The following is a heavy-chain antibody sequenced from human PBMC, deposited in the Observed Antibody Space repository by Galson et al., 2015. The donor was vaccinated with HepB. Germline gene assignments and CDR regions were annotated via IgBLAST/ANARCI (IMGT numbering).Heavy chain of an antibody. CDR2: ISGSGGST. V-gene: IGHV3-23*01. CDR3: AKAGPWGPAADFGVDY. Sequence: SLRLSCAASGFTFSSYAMSWVRQAPGKGLEWVSAISGSGGSTYYADSVKGRFTISRDNSKNTLYLQMNSLRAEDTAVYYCAKAGPWGPAADFGVDYWGQGTLVTVSS. J-gene: IGHJ4*02. CDR1: GFTFSSYA. D-gene: IGHD2-2*01.